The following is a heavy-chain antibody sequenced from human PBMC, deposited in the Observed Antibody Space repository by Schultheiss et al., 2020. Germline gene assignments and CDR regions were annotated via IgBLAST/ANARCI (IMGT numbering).Heavy chain of an antibody. CDR1: GFTVSSNY. CDR2: IYSGGST. Sequence: GGSLRLSCAASGFTVSSNYMSWVRQAPGKGLEWVSVIYSGGSTYYADSVKGRFTISRDNSKNTLYLQMNSLRAEDTAVYYCAKDDGAYGGLGAFDIWGQGTMVTVSS. V-gene: IGHV3-53*05. CDR3: AKDDGAYGGLGAFDI. D-gene: IGHD4/OR15-4a*01. J-gene: IGHJ3*02.